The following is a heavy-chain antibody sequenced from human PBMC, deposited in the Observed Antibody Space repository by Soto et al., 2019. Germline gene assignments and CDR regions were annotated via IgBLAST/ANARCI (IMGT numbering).Heavy chain of an antibody. J-gene: IGHJ3*02. D-gene: IGHD6-19*01. CDR3: ARGREQWLVDAFDI. Sequence: PSETLSLTCAVYGGSFSGYYWSWIRQPPGKGLEWIGGVNPTGSTKYNPSLKSRVTISVDTSKNQFSLNLNSVTAADTALYYCARGREQWLVDAFDIWGQGTMVTVS. CDR1: GGSFSGYY. V-gene: IGHV4-34*01. CDR2: VNPTGST.